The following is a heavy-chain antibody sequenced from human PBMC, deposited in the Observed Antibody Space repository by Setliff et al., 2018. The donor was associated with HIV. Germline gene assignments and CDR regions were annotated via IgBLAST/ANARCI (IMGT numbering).Heavy chain of an antibody. J-gene: IGHJ4*02. D-gene: IGHD3-9*01. CDR3: ATTRPISTGYPGFFDS. V-gene: IGHV4-39*01. CDR1: GGSISSSSYY. CDR2: ISSSGNT. Sequence: PSETLSLTCTVSGGSISSSSYYWGWIRQPPGKGLEWIGSISSSGNTYYNPSLKSRIALSIDASKNQFSLNLNFVTATDSALYYCATTRPISTGYPGFFDSWGQGIVVTVSS.